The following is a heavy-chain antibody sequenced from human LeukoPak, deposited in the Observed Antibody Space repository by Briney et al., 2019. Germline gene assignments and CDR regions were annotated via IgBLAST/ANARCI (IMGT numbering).Heavy chain of an antibody. CDR2: INHSGST. CDR3: ARTGPRDGYTYYFDY. V-gene: IGHV4-34*01. D-gene: IGHD5-24*01. CDR1: GGSFSGYY. Sequence: RTSETLSLTCAVYGGSFSGYYWSWIRQPPGKGLEWIGEINHSGSTNYNPSLKSRATISVDTSKNQFSLKLSSVTAADTAVYYCARTGPRDGYTYYFDYWGQGPRSPSPQ. J-gene: IGHJ4*02.